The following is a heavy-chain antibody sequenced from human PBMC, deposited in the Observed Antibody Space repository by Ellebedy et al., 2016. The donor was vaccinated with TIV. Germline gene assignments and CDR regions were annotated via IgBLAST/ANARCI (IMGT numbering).Heavy chain of an antibody. CDR2: NHYSGST. D-gene: IGHD6-13*01. J-gene: IGHJ6*02. CDR3: ARGSKRRPPAAGPYSFYHYDMDV. CDR1: GGSISSYY. V-gene: IGHV4-59*01. Sequence: SETLSLTCTVSGGSISSYYWSWIRQPPGKGLEWIGYNHYSGSTNYNPSLKSRVTISVDTSKNQFSLKLSSVTAADTAVYYCARGSKRRPPAAGPYSFYHYDMDVWGQGTTVTVSS.